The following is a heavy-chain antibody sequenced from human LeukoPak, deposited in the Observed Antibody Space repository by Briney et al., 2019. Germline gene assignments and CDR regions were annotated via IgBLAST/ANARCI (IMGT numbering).Heavy chain of an antibody. D-gene: IGHD3-22*01. Sequence: SVKVSCKASGGTFSSYAINWVRQGPGQGLEWMGGIIPIFGTANYAQKFQGRVTITTDESTSTAYMEPSSLRSEDTAVYYCASPERSSGYYYEYWGQGTLVTVSS. V-gene: IGHV1-69*05. CDR2: IIPIFGTA. CDR1: GGTFSSYA. CDR3: ASPERSSGYYYEY. J-gene: IGHJ4*02.